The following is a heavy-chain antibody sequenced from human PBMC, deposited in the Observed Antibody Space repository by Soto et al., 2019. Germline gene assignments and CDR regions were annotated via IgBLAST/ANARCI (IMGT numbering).Heavy chain of an antibody. CDR3: ATGTTPYYYGMDV. CDR2: INPNSGGT. CDR1: GYTFTGYY. V-gene: IGHV1-2*02. Sequence: QVQLVQSGAEVKKPGASVKVSCKASGYTFTGYYMHWVRQAPGQGLEWMGWINPNSGGTNYAQKVQGRVTMTRDTSISTAYMELSRLRSDDTAVYYCATGTTPYYYGMDVWGQGTTVTVSS. J-gene: IGHJ6*02. D-gene: IGHD1-7*01.